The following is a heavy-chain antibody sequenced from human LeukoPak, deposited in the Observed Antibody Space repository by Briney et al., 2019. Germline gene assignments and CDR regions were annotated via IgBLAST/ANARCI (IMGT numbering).Heavy chain of an antibody. Sequence: GGSLRLSCAASGFTLSSYSMNWVRQAPGKGLEWVSSISSSSSYIYYADSVKGRFTISRDNAKNSLYLQMNSLRAEDTAVYYCARDQVHPRYGDYAVLYDYWGQGTLVTVSS. J-gene: IGHJ4*02. CDR1: GFTLSSYS. CDR3: ARDQVHPRYGDYAVLYDY. V-gene: IGHV3-21*01. CDR2: ISSSSSYI. D-gene: IGHD4-17*01.